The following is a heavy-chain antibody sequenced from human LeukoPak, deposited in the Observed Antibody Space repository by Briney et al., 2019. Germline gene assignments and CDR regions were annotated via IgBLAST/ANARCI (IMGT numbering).Heavy chain of an antibody. CDR1: GFTVSNAW. J-gene: IGHJ4*02. Sequence: GGSPRLSCAASGFTVSNAWMSWVRQAPGKGLEWVGRIKSKNAGGTTDYAATVKGRFTISRDDSKNTLYLQMNSLKTEDTAVFYCTSHEYGSLPFGYWGQGTLVTVSS. CDR2: IKSKNAGGTT. CDR3: TSHEYGSLPFGY. D-gene: IGHD6-6*01. V-gene: IGHV3-15*01.